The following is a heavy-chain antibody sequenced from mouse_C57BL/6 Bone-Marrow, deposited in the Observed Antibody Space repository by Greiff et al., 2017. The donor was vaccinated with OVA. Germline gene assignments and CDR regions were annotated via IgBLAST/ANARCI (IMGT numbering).Heavy chain of an antibody. V-gene: IGHV2-9-1*01. CDR3: ARTAYDYDEGFAY. D-gene: IGHD2-4*01. CDR2: IWTGGGT. J-gene: IGHJ3*01. CDR1: GFSLTSYA. Sequence: VMLVESGPGLVAPSQSLSITCTVSGFSLTSYAISWVRQPPGKGLEWLGVIWTGGGTNYNSALKSRLSISKDNSNSQVFLKMNSLQTDDTARYYCARTAYDYDEGFAYWGQGTLVTVSA.